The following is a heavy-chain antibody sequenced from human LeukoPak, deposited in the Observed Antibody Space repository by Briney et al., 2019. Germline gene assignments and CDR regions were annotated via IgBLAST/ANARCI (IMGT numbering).Heavy chain of an antibody. D-gene: IGHD2-15*01. J-gene: IGHJ6*02. CDR3: AKRDGVVVAATDYYYYGMDV. CDR1: GFTFSSYA. CDR2: ISGSGGST. Sequence: PGGSLRLSCAASGFTFSSYAMSWVRQAPGKGLEWVSAISGSGGSTYYADSVKGRFTISRDNSKNTLYLQMNSLRAGDTAVYYCAKRDGVVVAATDYYYYGMDVWGQGTTVTVSS. V-gene: IGHV3-23*01.